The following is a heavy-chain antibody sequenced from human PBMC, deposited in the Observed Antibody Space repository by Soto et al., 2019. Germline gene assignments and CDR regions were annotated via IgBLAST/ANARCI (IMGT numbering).Heavy chain of an antibody. J-gene: IGHJ4*02. Sequence: SETLSLTCAVSGGSISSGGYSWSWIRQPPGKGLEWIGYISYSGSTYYNPSLKSRVTISADTSKNQFSLRMNSMIAADTAVYYCARADPDASVGYWGQGTLVTVSS. CDR2: ISYSGST. CDR1: GGSISSGGYS. D-gene: IGHD2-15*01. V-gene: IGHV4-61*08. CDR3: ARADPDASVGY.